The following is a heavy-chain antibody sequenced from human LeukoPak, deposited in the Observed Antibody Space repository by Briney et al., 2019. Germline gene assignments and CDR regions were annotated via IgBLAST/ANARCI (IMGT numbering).Heavy chain of an antibody. CDR3: AKDPDYDFWSGYHVADY. Sequence: GGSLRLSCAASGFTFSSYDMSWVRQAPGKGLEWVSAISGSGGSTYYADSVKGRFTISRDNSKNTLYLQMNSLRAEDTAVYYCAKDPDYDFWSGYHVADYWGQGTLVTVSS. D-gene: IGHD3-3*01. J-gene: IGHJ4*02. CDR1: GFTFSSYD. CDR2: ISGSGGST. V-gene: IGHV3-23*01.